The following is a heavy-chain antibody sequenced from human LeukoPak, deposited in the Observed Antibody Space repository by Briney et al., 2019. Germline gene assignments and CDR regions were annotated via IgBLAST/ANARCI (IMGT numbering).Heavy chain of an antibody. Sequence: GGSLRLSCVASGFTLSSYWMSWVRQAPGKGLEWVANIDGDGSTEAYVDSLKGRFTISRDNAKNSLYLQMNNLRVEDTAVYYCARGGAAFAESVFWGQGTLVTVSS. CDR2: IDGDGSTE. D-gene: IGHD5/OR15-5a*01. CDR1: GFTLSSYW. CDR3: ARGGAAFAESVF. V-gene: IGHV3-7*01. J-gene: IGHJ4*02.